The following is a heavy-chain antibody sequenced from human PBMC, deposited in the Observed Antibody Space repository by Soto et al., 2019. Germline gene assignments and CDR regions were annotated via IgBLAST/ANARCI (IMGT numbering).Heavy chain of an antibody. V-gene: IGHV4-31*03. J-gene: IGHJ5*02. CDR1: GGSISSGGYY. D-gene: IGHD6-6*01. Sequence: ALSLTCTVSGGSISSGGYYWSWIRQHPGKGLEWIGYIYYSGTTYYNPSLKSRVTISVDTSKKQFSLKVNSVTAADTAAYYCARAGHSSSTEGANWFDPWGQGTLVTVSS. CDR3: ARAGHSSSTEGANWFDP. CDR2: IYYSGTT.